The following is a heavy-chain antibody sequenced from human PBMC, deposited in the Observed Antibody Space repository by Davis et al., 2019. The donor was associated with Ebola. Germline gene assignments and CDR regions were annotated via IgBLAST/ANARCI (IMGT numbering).Heavy chain of an antibody. CDR1: GNTLTNFW. J-gene: IGHJ5*02. D-gene: IGHD1-7*01. Sequence: GESLKISCRYSGNTLTNFWIGWVRQMPGKGLEWMGLVYPSGSDIRYSPSFGGQVTISIDKSINTAYLQWGGLKASDSAMYYCVRQGNYFLYDPWGQGTLVTVSS. CDR3: VRQGNYFLYDP. CDR2: VYPSGSDI. V-gene: IGHV5-51*01.